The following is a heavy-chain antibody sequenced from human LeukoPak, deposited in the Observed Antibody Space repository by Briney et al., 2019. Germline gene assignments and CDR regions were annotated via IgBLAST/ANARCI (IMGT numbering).Heavy chain of an antibody. CDR2: IRHHGMNE. V-gene: IGHV3-30*02. J-gene: IGHJ6*04. CDR1: GFTFSSFG. Sequence: GGSLRLSCAASGFTFSSFGMHWVRQTPTKGLEWVAFIRHHGMNESYVDSVKGRFTISRDNSKNTLYLQMNSLRAEDTAVYYCARGIDNKSPGMDVWGKGTTVTVSS. CDR3: ARGIDNKSPGMDV. D-gene: IGHD3-16*02.